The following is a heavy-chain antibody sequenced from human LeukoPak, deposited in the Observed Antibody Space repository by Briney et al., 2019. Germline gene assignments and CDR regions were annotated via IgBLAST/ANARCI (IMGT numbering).Heavy chain of an antibody. D-gene: IGHD6-19*01. J-gene: IGHJ4*02. Sequence: PGGSLRLSCSASGFTFSSYTMNWVRQAPGKGLEWVSHISSSSSTTYYADSVKGRFTISRDNSKNTLYLQMNSLRAEDTAVYYCAKAIAVAGYWGQGTLVTVSS. CDR3: AKAIAVAGY. CDR1: GFTFSSYT. CDR2: ISSSSSTT. V-gene: IGHV3-48*01.